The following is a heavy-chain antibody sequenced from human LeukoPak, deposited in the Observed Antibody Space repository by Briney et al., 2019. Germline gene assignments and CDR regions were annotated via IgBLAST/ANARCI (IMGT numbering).Heavy chain of an antibody. D-gene: IGHD1/OR15-1a*01. Sequence: PGESLKISCKGSAYRFSNYWLTWARQMPGKGLEWMGIIYPTDSDTKYSPSFQGQVTISADKSITTAHLQWSSLQASDTAMYYCARQTATTTFDYWGQGTLVTVSS. CDR3: ARQTATTTFDY. V-gene: IGHV5-51*01. J-gene: IGHJ4*02. CDR1: AYRFSNYW. CDR2: IYPTDSDT.